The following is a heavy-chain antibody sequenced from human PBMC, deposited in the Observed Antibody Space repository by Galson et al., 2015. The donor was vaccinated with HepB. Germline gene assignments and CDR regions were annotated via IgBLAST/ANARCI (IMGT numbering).Heavy chain of an antibody. D-gene: IGHD5-12*01. V-gene: IGHV3-48*01. CDR2: ISRSSDII. Sequence: SLRLSCAASGFIFSSYNMNWVRQAPGKGLEWVSYISRSSDIIYYADSVKGRFTISGDNAKNSLYLQLSSLRAEDTAVYYCARTSDYASFDYWGRGTLVTISS. CDR3: ARTSDYASFDY. CDR1: GFIFSSYN. J-gene: IGHJ4*02.